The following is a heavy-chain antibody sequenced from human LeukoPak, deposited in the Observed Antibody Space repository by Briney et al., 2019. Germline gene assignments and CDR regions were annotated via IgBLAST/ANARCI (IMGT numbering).Heavy chain of an antibody. CDR2: IGTAGDT. CDR3: AKEGAIEYSSSYFDY. D-gene: IGHD6-6*01. CDR1: GFTFSSYD. J-gene: IGHJ4*02. Sequence: QPGGSLRLPCAASGFTFSSYDMHWVRQATGKGLEWVSAIGTAGDTYYPGSVKGRFTISRENAKNSLYLQMNSLRAEDTAVYYCAKEGAIEYSSSYFDYWGQGTLVTVSS. V-gene: IGHV3-13*01.